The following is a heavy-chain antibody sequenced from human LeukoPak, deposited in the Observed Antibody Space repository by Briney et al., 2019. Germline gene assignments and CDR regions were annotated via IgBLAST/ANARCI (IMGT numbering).Heavy chain of an antibody. Sequence: SETLSLTCAVSGGSIRSSNHYWGWIRQPPGKGLEWIGSIYCSGSIYYNPSLKSRVTISVDTSKNQFSLKLSSVTAADTAVYYCARQILFHSERWLQFFDYWGQGILVTVSS. CDR2: IYCSGSI. CDR3: ARQILFHSERWLQFFDY. J-gene: IGHJ4*02. CDR1: GGSIRSSNHY. V-gene: IGHV4-39*01. D-gene: IGHD5-24*01.